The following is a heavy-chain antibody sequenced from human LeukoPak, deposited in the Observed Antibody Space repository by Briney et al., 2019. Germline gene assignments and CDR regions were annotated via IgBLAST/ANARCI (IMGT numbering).Heavy chain of an antibody. J-gene: IGHJ4*02. CDR1: GFTFSSYA. CDR2: ISYDGSNK. CDR3: ASSGDSSGYFDY. D-gene: IGHD3-22*01. Sequence: PGGSLRLSCAASGFTFSSYAMHWVRQAPGKGLEWVAVISYDGSNKYYADSVKGRFTISRDNSKNTLYLQMGSLRAEDMAVYYCASSGDSSGYFDYWGQGTLVTVSS. V-gene: IGHV3-30*14.